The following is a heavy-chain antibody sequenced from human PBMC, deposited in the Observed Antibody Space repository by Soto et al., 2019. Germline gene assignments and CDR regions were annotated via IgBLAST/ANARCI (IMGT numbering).Heavy chain of an antibody. CDR3: ARDRGLERRRYRAVWFDP. Sequence: QVQLVQSGAEVKKPGSSVKVSCKASGGTFRSYAISWVRQAPGQGLEWMGGIIPIFGTANYAQKFQGRVTITADKSTSTAYMGLSSRRSEATAVYYGARDRGLERRRYRAVWFDPWGQGTLVTVS. CDR2: IIPIFGTA. J-gene: IGHJ5*02. D-gene: IGHD1-1*01. CDR1: GGTFRSYA. V-gene: IGHV1-69*06.